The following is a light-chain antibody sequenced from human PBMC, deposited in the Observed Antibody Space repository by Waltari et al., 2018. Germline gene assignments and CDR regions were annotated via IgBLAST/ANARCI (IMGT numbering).Light chain of an antibody. CDR3: QQFYANPLI. J-gene: IGKJ4*01. CDR2: DAS. V-gene: IGKV1-12*01. Sequence: DIQMTQSPSSVSASVGDRVIITCRASQDISRWLAWYQQKPGKPPNLLIYDASTLRTGVPSRFSGRGSGTEFTLTISSLQPEDFATYYCQQFYANPLIFGGGTKVGIK. CDR1: QDISRW.